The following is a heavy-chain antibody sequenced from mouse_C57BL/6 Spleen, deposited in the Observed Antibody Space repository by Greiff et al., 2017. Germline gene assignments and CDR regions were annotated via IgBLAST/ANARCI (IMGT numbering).Heavy chain of an antibody. CDR2: IDPSDSYT. CDR3: ARGDGSSYGYAMDY. V-gene: IGHV1-50*01. Sequence: VQLQQPGAELVKPGASVKLSCKASGYTFTSYWMQWVKQRPGQGLEWIGEIDPSDSYTNYNQKFKGKATLTVDTSSSTAYMPLSSLTSVDSAVYYCARGDGSSYGYAMDYWGQGTSVTVSS. D-gene: IGHD1-1*01. J-gene: IGHJ4*01. CDR1: GYTFTSYW.